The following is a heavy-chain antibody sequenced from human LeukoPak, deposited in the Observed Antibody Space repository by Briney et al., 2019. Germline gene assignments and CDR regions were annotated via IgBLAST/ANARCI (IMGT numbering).Heavy chain of an antibody. CDR3: ASSYGDYPFLDY. CDR2: IYHSGST. CDR1: GGSISSGGYS. J-gene: IGHJ4*02. Sequence: SQTLSLTCAVSGGSISSGGYSWSWIRQPPGKGLEWIGYIYHSGSTYYNPSLKSRVTISVDTSKNQFSLKLSSVTAADTAVYYCASSYGDYPFLDYWGQGTLVTVSS. D-gene: IGHD4-17*01. V-gene: IGHV4-30-2*01.